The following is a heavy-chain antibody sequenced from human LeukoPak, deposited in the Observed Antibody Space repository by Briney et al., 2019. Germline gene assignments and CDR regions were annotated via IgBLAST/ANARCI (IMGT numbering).Heavy chain of an antibody. Sequence: GGSLRLSCAASGFTFSSYAMHWVRQAPGKGLEYVSAISSNGGSTYYANSVKGRFTISRDNSKNTLYLQMGSLRAEDMAVYYCARGMWDGGIVVVITTSLDYWGQGTLVTVSS. J-gene: IGHJ4*02. CDR1: GFTFSSYA. CDR2: ISSNGGST. D-gene: IGHD3-22*01. CDR3: ARGMWDGGIVVVITTSLDY. V-gene: IGHV3-64*01.